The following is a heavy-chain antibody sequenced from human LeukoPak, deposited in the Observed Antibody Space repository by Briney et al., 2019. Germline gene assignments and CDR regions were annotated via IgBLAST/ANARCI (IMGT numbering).Heavy chain of an antibody. V-gene: IGHV3-9*01. CDR2: ISWSSGTI. Sequence: GGSLRLSCAASGFTFDDYAMHWVRQSPGKGLEWVAGISWSSGTIVYADSVKGQFTISRDNGKNFLNLHMSGLSAEDTAFYYCAKDHCSSPSCSNPYFDFWGQGTLVTVSS. CDR3: AKDHCSSPSCSNPYFDF. D-gene: IGHD2-2*01. J-gene: IGHJ4*02. CDR1: GFTFDDYA.